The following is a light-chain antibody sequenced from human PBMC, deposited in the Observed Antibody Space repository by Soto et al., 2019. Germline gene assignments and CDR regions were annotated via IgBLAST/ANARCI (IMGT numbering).Light chain of an antibody. CDR3: QQYGSSPLTWT. V-gene: IGKV3-20*01. Sequence: EIVLTQSPGTLSLSPGERATLSCRASQSVSSSYLAWYRQKPGQAPRLLIYGASSRATGIPDRFSGSGSGPDFTLTISRLEPEDFAVYYCQQYGSSPLTWTFGQGTKVEIK. CDR2: GAS. CDR1: QSVSSSY. J-gene: IGKJ1*01.